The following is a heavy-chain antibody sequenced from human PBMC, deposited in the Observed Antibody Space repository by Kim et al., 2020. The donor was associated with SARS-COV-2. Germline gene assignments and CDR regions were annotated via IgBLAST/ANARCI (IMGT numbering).Heavy chain of an antibody. D-gene: IGHD3-16*01. Sequence: YAQKFQGKVTITADESTSTAYMEVSSLRSEDTAVYYCARVRTFATSYFDYWSQGTLVTVSS. J-gene: IGHJ4*02. CDR3: ARVRTFATSYFDY. V-gene: IGHV1-69*01.